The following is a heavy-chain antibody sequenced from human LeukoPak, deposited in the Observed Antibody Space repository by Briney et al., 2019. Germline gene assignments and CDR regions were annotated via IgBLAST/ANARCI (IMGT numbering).Heavy chain of an antibody. V-gene: IGHV3-33*06. D-gene: IGHD1-26*01. Sequence: GGSLRLSWPAATFTFSSYGVHWVRQAPGKGLEWVAVIWYDGSNKYYADSVKGRFTISRDNSKNTLYLQMNSLRAEDTAVYYCAKDVHSYFDYWGQGTLVTVSS. CDR3: AKDVHSYFDY. J-gene: IGHJ4*02. CDR1: TFTFSSYG. CDR2: IWYDGSNK.